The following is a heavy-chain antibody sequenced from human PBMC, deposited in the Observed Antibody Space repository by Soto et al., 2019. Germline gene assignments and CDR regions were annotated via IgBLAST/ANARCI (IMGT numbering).Heavy chain of an antibody. Sequence: PSETLSLTCTVSGGSIKSYSNYWSWLRQHPGKGLEWIGYVYYNGDTFCNPSLKSRVDMSVDTSENQFSLTVTSVTAADTAVYYCARRGSYYFDSWGQGTLVTVSS. V-gene: IGHV4-31*03. CDR1: GGSIKSYSNY. CDR3: ARRGSYYFDS. D-gene: IGHD2-15*01. CDR2: VYYNGDT. J-gene: IGHJ4*02.